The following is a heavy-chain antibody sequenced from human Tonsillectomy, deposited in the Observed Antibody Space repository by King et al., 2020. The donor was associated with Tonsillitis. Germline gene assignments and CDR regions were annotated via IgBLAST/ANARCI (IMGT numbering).Heavy chain of an antibody. V-gene: IGHV4-34*01. CDR3: ARDQKIFGYSSSWYGPGFDP. CDR2: INLSGST. CDR1: GESFSGYY. D-gene: IGHD6-13*01. J-gene: IGHJ5*02. Sequence: HVQLQQWGAGLLKPSETLSLTCAVYGESFSGYYWSWIRQPPGKGLEWIGEINLSGSTNYNPSLTSRVTISVDTSKNQFSLKLSSVTAADTAVYYCARDQKIFGYSSSWYGPGFDPWGQGTLVTVSS.